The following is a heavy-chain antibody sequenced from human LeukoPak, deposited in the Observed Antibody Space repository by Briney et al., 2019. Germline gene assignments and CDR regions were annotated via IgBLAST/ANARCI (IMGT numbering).Heavy chain of an antibody. CDR2: INPNSGGT. CDR1: GYTFTGYY. J-gene: IGHJ4*02. CDR3: AREVDSGGWDEIDY. V-gene: IGHV1-2*02. D-gene: IGHD6-19*01. Sequence: GASVKVSCKASGYTFTGYYMHWVRQAPGQGLEWMGWINPNSGGTNYAQKFQGRVTMTRDTSISTAYMELSRLRSDDTAVYYCAREVDSGGWDEIDYWGQGTLVTVSS.